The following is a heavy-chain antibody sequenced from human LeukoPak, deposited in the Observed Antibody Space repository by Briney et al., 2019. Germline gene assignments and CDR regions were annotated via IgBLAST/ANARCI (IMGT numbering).Heavy chain of an antibody. CDR3: ARAPLYSASIH. CDR1: GFTFSSYW. D-gene: IGHD4-11*01. J-gene: IGHJ1*01. V-gene: IGHV3-74*01. Sequence: GGSLRLSCAASGFTFSSYWMHWVRQAPGKGLVWVARINSDGRSANYADSVKDRFTISRDNAKNTLYLQMDSLRAEDTAVYYCARAPLYSASIHWGQGTLVTVSS. CDR2: INSDGRSA.